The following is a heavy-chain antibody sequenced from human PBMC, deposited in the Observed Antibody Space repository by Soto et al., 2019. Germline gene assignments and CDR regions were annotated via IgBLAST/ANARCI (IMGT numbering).Heavy chain of an antibody. CDR3: ARDPASVGYHFDL. CDR1: GFSFSTYG. J-gene: IGHJ4*02. D-gene: IGHD6-13*01. CDR2: IWFDGSKK. V-gene: IGHV3-33*01. Sequence: QVQLVESGGGVVQPGRSLELSCAASGFSFSTYGFHWVRQAPGKGPEWVAVIWFDGSKKYYADSVEGRFTISRDNSKNTLFLQMNTLRDEDTAVYYCARDPASVGYHFDLWGQGTLVTVSS.